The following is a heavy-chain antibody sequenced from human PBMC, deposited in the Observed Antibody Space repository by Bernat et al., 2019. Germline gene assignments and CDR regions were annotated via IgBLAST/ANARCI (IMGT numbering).Heavy chain of an antibody. Sequence: QVQLVQSGAEVKKPGSSVKVSCKASGGTFSSYAISWVRQAPGQGLEWMGGIIPIFGTANYAQKFQGRVTSTADESTSTAYMELSSLRSEDTAVYYCAMTLVVVVAATPGGAFDIWGQGTMVTVSS. D-gene: IGHD2-15*01. CDR2: IIPIFGTA. CDR3: AMTLVVVVAATPGGAFDI. CDR1: GGTFSSYA. J-gene: IGHJ3*02. V-gene: IGHV1-69*01.